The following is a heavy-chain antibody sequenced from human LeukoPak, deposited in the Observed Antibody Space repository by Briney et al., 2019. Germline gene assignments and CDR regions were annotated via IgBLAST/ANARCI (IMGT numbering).Heavy chain of an antibody. Sequence: SETLSLTCTVSGGSISSYYWSWTRQPPGKGLEWIGYIYYSGSTNYNPSLKSRVTISVDTSKNQFSLKLSSVTAADTAVYYCAREDYDSSGYYVSDAFDIWGQGTMVTVSS. V-gene: IGHV4-59*01. CDR3: AREDYDSSGYYVSDAFDI. CDR1: GGSISSYY. D-gene: IGHD3-22*01. CDR2: IYYSGST. J-gene: IGHJ3*02.